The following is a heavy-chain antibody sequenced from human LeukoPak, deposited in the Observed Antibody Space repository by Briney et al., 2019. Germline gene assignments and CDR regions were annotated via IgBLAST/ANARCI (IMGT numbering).Heavy chain of an antibody. Sequence: GESLKISCKGSGYSFTSYWIGWVRQMPGKGLEWMGIIYPGDSDTRYSPSFQGQVTISADKSISTAYLQWSSLKASDTAMYYCASHRSRDYYYYGMDVWGQGTTVTVSS. J-gene: IGHJ6*02. CDR1: GYSFTSYW. CDR2: IYPGDSDT. CDR3: ASHRSRDYYYYGMDV. V-gene: IGHV5-51*01.